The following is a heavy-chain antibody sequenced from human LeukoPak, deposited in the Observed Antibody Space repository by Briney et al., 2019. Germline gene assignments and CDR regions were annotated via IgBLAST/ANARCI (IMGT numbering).Heavy chain of an antibody. D-gene: IGHD2-2*02. CDR3: ARFVYCSSTSCYTSDV. Sequence: ASVKVSCKASGYTFTGYYMHWVRQAPGQGLEWMGWINPNSGGTSFAQNFQGRVTMTRDTSISTAYMELRSLRSDDAAVYYCARFVYCSSTSCYTSDVWGQGTTVTVSS. V-gene: IGHV1-2*02. J-gene: IGHJ6*02. CDR1: GYTFTGYY. CDR2: INPNSGGT.